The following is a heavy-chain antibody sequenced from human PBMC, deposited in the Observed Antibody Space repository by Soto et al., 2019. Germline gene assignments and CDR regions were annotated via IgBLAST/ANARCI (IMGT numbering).Heavy chain of an antibody. CDR2: ISYDGSNK. CDR3: ARYSGKYQGPIDY. CDR1: GFTFSHYG. D-gene: IGHD1-26*01. Sequence: QVQLVESGGGVVQPGRSLRLSCADSGFTFSHYGIHWVRQAPGKGQEWLAAISYDGSNKHYADSVKGRFTVSRDNSKNTLYLQMNSLRAEDTAVYFCARYSGKYQGPIDYWGQGTLVTVSS. J-gene: IGHJ4*02. V-gene: IGHV3-30*03.